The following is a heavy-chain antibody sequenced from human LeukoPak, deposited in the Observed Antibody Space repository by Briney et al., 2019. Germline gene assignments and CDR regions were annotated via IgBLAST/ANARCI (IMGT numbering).Heavy chain of an antibody. J-gene: IGHJ5*02. CDR3: ARDLDYGDYEAGDWFDP. Sequence: ASVKVSCKASGYTFTGYYMHWVRQAPGQGLEWMGWISAYNGNTNYAQKLQGRVTMTTDTSTSTAYMELRSLRSDDTAVYYCARDLDYGDYEAGDWFDPWGQGTLVTVSS. V-gene: IGHV1-18*04. CDR1: GYTFTGYY. CDR2: ISAYNGNT. D-gene: IGHD4-17*01.